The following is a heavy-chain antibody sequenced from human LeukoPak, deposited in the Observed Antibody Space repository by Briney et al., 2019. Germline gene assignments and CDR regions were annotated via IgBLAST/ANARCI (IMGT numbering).Heavy chain of an antibody. CDR3: ARLGSYFDY. J-gene: IGHJ4*02. Sequence: SETLSLTCTVSGGSLTSYYWSWIRQPPGKGLQWIGYIYYSGSVNYNPSLTSRVTISVDTSKNQFSLNLSSVTAADTAVYYCARLGSYFDYWGQGTQVTVSS. CDR1: GGSLTSYY. CDR2: IYYSGSV. V-gene: IGHV4-59*08.